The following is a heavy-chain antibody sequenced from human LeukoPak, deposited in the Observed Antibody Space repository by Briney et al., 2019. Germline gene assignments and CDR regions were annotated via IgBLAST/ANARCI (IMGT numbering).Heavy chain of an antibody. Sequence: ASVKVSCKASGYTFTGYYMHWVRQAPGQGLEWMGWINPNSGGTNYAQKFQGRVTMTRDTSISTAYMELSRLRSDDTAVYYCARDRRPTYYYDSSGYYWFDPWGQGTLVTVSS. CDR1: GYTFTGYY. CDR3: ARDRRPTYYYDSSGYYWFDP. CDR2: INPNSGGT. J-gene: IGHJ5*02. D-gene: IGHD3-22*01. V-gene: IGHV1-2*02.